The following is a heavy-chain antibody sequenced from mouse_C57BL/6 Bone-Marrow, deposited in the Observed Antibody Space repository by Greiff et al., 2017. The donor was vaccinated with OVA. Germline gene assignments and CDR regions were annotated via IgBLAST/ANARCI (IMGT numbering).Heavy chain of an antibody. J-gene: IGHJ3*01. CDR1: GFTFSDYG. CDR2: ISSGSSTI. D-gene: IGHD1-1*01. V-gene: IGHV5-17*01. CDR3: ARVYYGWGPFAY. Sequence: EVQLMESGGGLVKPGGSLKLSCAASGFTFSDYGMHWVRQAPEKGLEWVAYISSGSSTIYYADTVKGRFTISRDNAKNTLFLQLTSLRSEDTAMFFGARVYYGWGPFAYGGQGTLVTVSA.